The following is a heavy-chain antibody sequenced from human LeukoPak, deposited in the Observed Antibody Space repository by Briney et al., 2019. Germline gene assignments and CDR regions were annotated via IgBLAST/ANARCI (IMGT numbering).Heavy chain of an antibody. V-gene: IGHV1-2*02. D-gene: IGHD5/OR15-5a*01. CDR2: INPNSGGT. J-gene: IGHJ5*02. Sequence: ASVKVSCKASGYTFTDYYIHWVRQAPGQGLEWMAWINPNSGGTSYAPKFQGRVTMTRDTSIGTAYMELCSLRSDDTALYYCARDLSTTFSNYFDPWGQGTLVTVSS. CDR1: GYTFTDYY. CDR3: ARDLSTTFSNYFDP.